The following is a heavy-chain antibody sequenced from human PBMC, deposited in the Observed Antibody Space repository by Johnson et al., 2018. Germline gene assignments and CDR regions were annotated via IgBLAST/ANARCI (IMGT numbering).Heavy chain of an antibody. Sequence: QVQLQESGGGVVQPGRSLRLSCAASRFTFSSYGMHWVRQAPGKGLEWVAAISYDGSSKFSADSVKGRFTISRDNSKNILYLQMNSLRTEDTAVYYCAKDSHYYGSGYRDVWGKGTTVTVSS. D-gene: IGHD3-10*01. CDR3: AKDSHYYGSGYRDV. J-gene: IGHJ6*03. CDR1: RFTFSSYG. CDR2: ISYDGSSK. V-gene: IGHV3-30*18.